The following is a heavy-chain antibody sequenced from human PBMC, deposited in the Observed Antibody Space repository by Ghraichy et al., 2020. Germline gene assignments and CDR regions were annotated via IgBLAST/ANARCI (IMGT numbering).Heavy chain of an antibody. V-gene: IGHV1-18*04. Sequence: ASVKVSCKASGYTFIDYGISWVRQAPGQGLEGMGWNSGYNGNTKYAQKLQGRVTMSTDTSTSTAYMELRSLRSDDTAEYYCARGDCSSTSCYMVGYNGVDVWGQGTTVTVSS. CDR2: NSGYNGNT. J-gene: IGHJ6*02. CDR1: GYTFIDYG. D-gene: IGHD2-2*02. CDR3: ARGDCSSTSCYMVGYNGVDV.